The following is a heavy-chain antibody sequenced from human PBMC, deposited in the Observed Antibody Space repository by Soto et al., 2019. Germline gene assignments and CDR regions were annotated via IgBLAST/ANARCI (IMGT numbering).Heavy chain of an antibody. V-gene: IGHV4-4*02. D-gene: IGHD1-7*01. J-gene: IGHJ4*02. CDR1: GGSFTSNNW. CDR3: ASRDPGTSVDY. Sequence: SETLSLTCAVSGGSFTSNNWWTWVRQPPGQGLEWIGEIYRTGSTNYNPSLKSRVTISLDKSENQFSLKVTSLTAADTAVYYCASRDPGTSVDYWGQGTLVPVSS. CDR2: IYRTGST.